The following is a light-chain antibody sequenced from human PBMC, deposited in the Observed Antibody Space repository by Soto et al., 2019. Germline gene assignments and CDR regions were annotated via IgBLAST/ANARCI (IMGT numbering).Light chain of an antibody. CDR3: CSYAGAYTWV. J-gene: IGLJ3*02. CDR2: EVT. V-gene: IGLV2-23*02. Sequence: QSALTQPASVSGSPGQSITFSCTGNSSNVGNYILVSWYQQHPGKAPKLIISEVTERPSGVSARFSGSKSGNTASLTISGLQAEDEADYYCCSYAGAYTWVFGGGTKLTVL. CDR1: SSNVGNYIL.